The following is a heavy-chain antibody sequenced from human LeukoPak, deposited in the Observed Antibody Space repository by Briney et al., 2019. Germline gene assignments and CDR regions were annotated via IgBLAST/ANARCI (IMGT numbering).Heavy chain of an antibody. CDR2: ISGSGGST. CDR3: AKDRWQQLVEYYFDY. J-gene: IGHJ4*02. D-gene: IGHD6-13*01. Sequence: GGSLRLSCAASGFTFSSYAMSWVRQAPGKGLEWVSAISGSGGSTYYADSVKGRFTISRDNSKNTLYLQMNSLRAEDTAVYYCAKDRWQQLVEYYFDYWGLGTLVTVSS. V-gene: IGHV3-23*01. CDR1: GFTFSSYA.